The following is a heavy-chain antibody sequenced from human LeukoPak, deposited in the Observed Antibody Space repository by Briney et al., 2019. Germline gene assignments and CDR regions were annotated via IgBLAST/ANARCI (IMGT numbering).Heavy chain of an antibody. J-gene: IGHJ6*02. Sequence: GGSLRLSCAASGFTVSSNYRSWVRQAPGKGLEWVSVIYSGGSTYYADSVKGRFTISRDNSKNTLYLQMNSLRAEDTAVYYCARDLHCTNGVCYTYYYYGMDVWGQGTTVTVSS. CDR1: GFTVSSNY. V-gene: IGHV3-53*01. CDR2: IYSGGST. D-gene: IGHD2-8*01. CDR3: ARDLHCTNGVCYTYYYYGMDV.